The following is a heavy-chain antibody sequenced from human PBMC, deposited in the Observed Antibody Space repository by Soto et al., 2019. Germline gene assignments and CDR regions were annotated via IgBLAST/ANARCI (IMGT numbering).Heavy chain of an antibody. J-gene: IGHJ4*02. D-gene: IGHD1-7*01. V-gene: IGHV2-70*11. CDR2: IDWDDDK. CDR1: GGSISSYY. CDR3: ARFRITGTKDFDY. Sequence: TLSLTCTVSGGSISSYYWSWIRQPPGKALEWLARIDWDDDKYYSTSLKTRLTISQDTSNNQVVLTMTNMDPVATAPYSCARFRITGTKDFDYWGQGTLVTSPQ.